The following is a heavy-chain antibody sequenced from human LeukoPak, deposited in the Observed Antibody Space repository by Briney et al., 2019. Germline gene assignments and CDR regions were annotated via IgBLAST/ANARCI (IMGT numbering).Heavy chain of an antibody. CDR2: VYHSGSS. J-gene: IGHJ5*02. CDR3: ARGYCNSTTCYKPQISWFDP. Sequence: NPSETLSLTCTVSGGSISSNNDYWGWIRQPPGKGLEWIGTVYHSGSSYYNPSLKSRVTISVGPSKNQFSLRLTSVTAADTAVYYCARGYCNSTTCYKPQISWFDPWGQGTLVTVSS. D-gene: IGHD2-2*02. V-gene: IGHV4-39*07. CDR1: GGSISSNNDY.